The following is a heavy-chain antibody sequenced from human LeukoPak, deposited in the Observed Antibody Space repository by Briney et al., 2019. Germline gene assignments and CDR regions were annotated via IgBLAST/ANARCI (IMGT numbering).Heavy chain of an antibody. CDR2: INPNSGGT. CDR1: GYTFTGYY. J-gene: IGHJ4*02. CDR3: ARFLHFEAGGLGY. D-gene: IGHD2-8*02. Sequence: ASVKVSCKASGYTFTGYYMHWVRQAPGQGLEWMGWINPNSGGTNYAQKSQGRVTMTRDTSISTAYMELSRLRSDDTAVYYCARFLHFEAGGLGYWGQGTLVTVSS. V-gene: IGHV1-2*02.